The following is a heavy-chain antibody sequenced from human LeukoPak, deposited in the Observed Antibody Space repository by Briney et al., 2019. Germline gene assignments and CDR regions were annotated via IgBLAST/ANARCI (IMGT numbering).Heavy chain of an antibody. CDR1: GGTFSSYA. Sequence: SVKVSCKASGGTFSSYAISWVRQAPGQGLEWMGRIIPILGIANYAQEFQGRVTITADKSTSTAYMELSSLRSEDTAVYYCARDAAKGHYYGMDVWGQGTTVTVSS. J-gene: IGHJ6*02. V-gene: IGHV1-69*04. CDR3: ARDAAKGHYYGMDV. CDR2: IIPILGIA. D-gene: IGHD6-25*01.